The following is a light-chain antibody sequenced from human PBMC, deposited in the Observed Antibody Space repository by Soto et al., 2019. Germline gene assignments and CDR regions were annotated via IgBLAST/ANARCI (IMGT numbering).Light chain of an antibody. CDR3: HQYNNWPPS. CDR1: QRVSTN. CDR2: RAS. V-gene: IGKV3-15*01. Sequence: EKEMTQSPATLSVSPGERATLSCRASQRVSTNLAWYQQKPGQSPRLLIYRASTRATDIPARFSGSGSGTEFTLTISSLQSEDFAVYYCHQYNNWPPSFGGGTKVDI. J-gene: IGKJ4*01.